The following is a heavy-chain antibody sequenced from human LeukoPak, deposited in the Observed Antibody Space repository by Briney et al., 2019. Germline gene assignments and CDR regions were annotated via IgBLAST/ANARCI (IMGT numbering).Heavy chain of an antibody. J-gene: IGHJ4*02. CDR1: GFTFSAFA. D-gene: IGHD6-19*01. Sequence: GGSLRLSCVASGFTFSAFAMSWVRHAPGEGLEWVSGISRSGDSTYYADSVKGRFTIARDNSKKTLYLQMSDLRAEDTAVYYCAKAGSGFTDYWGQGTLVTVYS. V-gene: IGHV3-23*01. CDR3: AKAGSGFTDY. CDR2: ISRSGDST.